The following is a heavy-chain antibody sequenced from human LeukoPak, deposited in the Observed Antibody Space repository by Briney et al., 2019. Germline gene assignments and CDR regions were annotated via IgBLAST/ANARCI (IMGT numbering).Heavy chain of an antibody. CDR1: GFTFSSYA. V-gene: IGHV3-23*01. Sequence: GGSLRLSCAASGFTFSSYAMTWVRQAPGKGLEWVSSISVNGGTTYYADSVKGRFTISRDSSKNTLYLQMNSPRAEDTAVYYCVKGGGNVRRYFEYWGQGTLVTVSS. CDR2: ISVNGGTT. D-gene: IGHD4-23*01. J-gene: IGHJ4*02. CDR3: VKGGGNVRRYFEY.